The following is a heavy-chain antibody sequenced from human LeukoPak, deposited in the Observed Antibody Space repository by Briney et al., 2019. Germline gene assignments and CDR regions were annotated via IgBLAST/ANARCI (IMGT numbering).Heavy chain of an antibody. D-gene: IGHD6-19*01. CDR3: ARAGSSGWYGRFDWFDP. J-gene: IGHJ5*02. CDR1: GYTFTSYD. V-gene: IGHV1-8*01. CDR2: INPNSGNT. Sequence: ASVKVSCKASGYTFTSYDINWVRQATGQGLEWMGWINPNSGNTGYAQKFQGRVTMTRNTSISTAYMELSSLRSEDTAVYYCARAGSSGWYGRFDWFDPWGQGTLVTVSS.